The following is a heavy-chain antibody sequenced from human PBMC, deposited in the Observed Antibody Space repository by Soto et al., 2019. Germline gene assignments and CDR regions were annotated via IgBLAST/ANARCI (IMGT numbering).Heavy chain of an antibody. CDR1: GYTFTSYG. V-gene: IGHV1-18*01. CDR2: ISAYNGNT. CDR3: ARVHYDFWSGYPGTYYYYYMDV. D-gene: IGHD3-3*01. J-gene: IGHJ6*03. Sequence: ASVKVSCKASGYTFTSYGISWVRQAPGQGLEWMGWISAYNGNTNYAQKLQGRVTMTTDTSTSTAYMELRSLRSDDTAVYYCARVHYDFWSGYPGTYYYYYMDVWGKGTKVTVS.